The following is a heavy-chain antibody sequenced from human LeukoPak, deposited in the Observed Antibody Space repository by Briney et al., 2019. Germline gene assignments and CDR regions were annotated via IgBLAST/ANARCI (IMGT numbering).Heavy chain of an antibody. CDR2: IYTSGST. V-gene: IGHV4-4*07. Sequence: KSSETLSLTCTVSGGSISSYYWSWIRQPAGKGLEWIGRIYTSGSTYYNPSLKSRVTISVDRSKNQFSLKLSSVTAADTAVYYCAREGSYDSSGYLSFDYWGQGTLVTVSS. J-gene: IGHJ4*02. CDR3: AREGSYDSSGYLSFDY. D-gene: IGHD3-22*01. CDR1: GGSISSYY.